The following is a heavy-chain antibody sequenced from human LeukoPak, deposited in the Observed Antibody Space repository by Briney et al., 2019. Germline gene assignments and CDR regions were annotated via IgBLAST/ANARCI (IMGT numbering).Heavy chain of an antibody. D-gene: IGHD4-23*01. V-gene: IGHV4-59*01. CDR3: ARANGGTSRYFDY. J-gene: IGHJ4*02. Sequence: SETLSLTCSVSGGSISSYFRSWIRQPPGKGLEWIGYVYYSGNTNYNPSLSGRVTISADRSKNHFSLRLKSVTAADTAAYYCARANGGTSRYFDYWGQGTLVTVSS. CDR2: VYYSGNT. CDR1: GGSISSYF.